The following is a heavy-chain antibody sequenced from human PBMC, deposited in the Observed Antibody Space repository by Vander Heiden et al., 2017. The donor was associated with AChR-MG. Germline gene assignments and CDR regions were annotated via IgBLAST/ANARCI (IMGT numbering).Heavy chain of an antibody. D-gene: IGHD3-3*01. CDR2: IYYSGST. V-gene: IGHV4-39*01. CDR3: ARAAYYDFWSGYYYYYMDV. J-gene: IGHJ6*03. Sequence: QLQLQESGPGLVKPSETLSLTCTVSGGSISSSSYYWGWIRQPPGKGLEWIGSIYYSGSTDYNPSLKSRVTISVDTSKNQFSLKLSSVTAADTAVYYCARAAYYDFWSGYYYYYMDVWGKGTTVTVSS. CDR1: GGSISSSSYY.